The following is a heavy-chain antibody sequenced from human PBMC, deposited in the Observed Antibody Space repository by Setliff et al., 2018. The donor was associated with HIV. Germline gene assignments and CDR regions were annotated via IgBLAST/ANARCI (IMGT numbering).Heavy chain of an antibody. CDR1: GFTFGSYP. V-gene: IGHV3-30*04. CDR3: AREQGHFWARDRSYMDV. D-gene: IGHD3-3*02. CDR2: ISYGGGLK. J-gene: IGHJ6*03. Sequence: QTGGSLRLSCAASGFTFGSYPMHWVRQAPGKGLEWVAVISYGGGLKLYADSVKGRFTISRDNAKNSLYLQMTSLRAEGTAIYYCAREQGHFWARDRSYMDVWGKGTTVTVSS.